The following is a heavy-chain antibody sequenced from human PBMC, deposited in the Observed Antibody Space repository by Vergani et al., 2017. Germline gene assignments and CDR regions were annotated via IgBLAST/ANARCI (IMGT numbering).Heavy chain of an antibody. CDR1: GFTFIMHA. CDR2: LSASDRRT. J-gene: IGHJ4*02. Sequence: EVQLLESGGDLVQPGGSLRLSCAASGFTFIMHAMSWVRQAPGKGLEWVSTLSASDRRTHYADSVKGRFTISRDISKNTLFLHMNSLRPEDTAVYYCARVKVGATSFDYWGQGTLVTVSS. V-gene: IGHV3-23*01. CDR3: ARVKVGATSFDY. D-gene: IGHD1-26*01.